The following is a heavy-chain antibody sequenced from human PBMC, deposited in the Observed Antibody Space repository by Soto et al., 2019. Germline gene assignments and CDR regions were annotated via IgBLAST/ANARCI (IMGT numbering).Heavy chain of an antibody. V-gene: IGHV4-30-2*01. D-gene: IGHD2-21*02. CDR1: GGAISSGGYS. Sequence: QLQLQESGSGLVKPSQTLSLTCAVSGGAISSGGYSWSWIRQPPGKGLEWIGYIYPSGGTYYNPSLTRRLTSSVSRAKNQFSLKLSSVTAADTAVYYCARVTGPSCGADCYPPPPNWFDPWGQGTLVTVSS. J-gene: IGHJ5*02. CDR3: ARVTGPSCGADCYPPPPNWFDP. CDR2: IYPSGGT.